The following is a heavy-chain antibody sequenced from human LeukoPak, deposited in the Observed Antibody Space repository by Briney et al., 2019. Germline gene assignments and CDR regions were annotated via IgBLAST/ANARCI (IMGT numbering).Heavy chain of an antibody. Sequence: GGSLRLSCAASGFTVSSNYMSWVRQAPGKGLEWVSVIYSGGSTYYADSVKGRFTISRDNSKNTLYLQMNSLRAEDTAVYYCARLGYSGCYSFDYWGQGTLVTVSS. CDR2: IYSGGST. CDR1: GFTVSSNY. D-gene: IGHD1-26*01. V-gene: IGHV3-53*01. J-gene: IGHJ4*02. CDR3: ARLGYSGCYSFDY.